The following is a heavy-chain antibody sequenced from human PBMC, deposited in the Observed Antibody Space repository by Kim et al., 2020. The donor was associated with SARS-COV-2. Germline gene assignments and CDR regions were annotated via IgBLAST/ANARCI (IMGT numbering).Heavy chain of an antibody. V-gene: IGHV3-53*04. J-gene: IGHJ6*02. Sequence: GGSLRLSCAASGFTVSSNYMSWVRQAPGKGLEWVSVIYSGGSTYYADSVKGRFTISRHNSKNTLYLQMNSLRAEDTAVYYCARDRGYSSSWYGEDDYYYGMDVWGQGTTVTVSS. CDR1: GFTVSSNY. CDR3: ARDRGYSSSWYGEDDYYYGMDV. CDR2: IYSGGST. D-gene: IGHD6-13*01.